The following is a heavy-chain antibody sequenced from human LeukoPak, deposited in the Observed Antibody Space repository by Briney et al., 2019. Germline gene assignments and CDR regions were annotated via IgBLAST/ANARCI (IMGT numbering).Heavy chain of an antibody. CDR2: ITGSGGST. D-gene: IGHD1-14*01. CDR1: GFTFSSYA. CDR3: ATERNRVFDY. Sequence: GGSLRLSCAASGFTFSSYAMSWVRQAPGKGLEWVSAITGSGGSTYYADSVKGRFTISRDNSKNTLYVQMNSLRAEDTAVYYCATERNRVFDYWGQGTLVTVSS. V-gene: IGHV3-23*01. J-gene: IGHJ4*02.